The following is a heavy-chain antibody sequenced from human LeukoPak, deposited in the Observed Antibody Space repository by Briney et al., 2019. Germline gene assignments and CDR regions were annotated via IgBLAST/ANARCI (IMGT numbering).Heavy chain of an antibody. CDR2: INWNGGST. V-gene: IGHV3-20*04. J-gene: IGHJ4*02. D-gene: IGHD3-10*01. CDR1: GFTFDDYG. CDR3: AKSKYGSGSRPFDY. Sequence: GGSLRLSCAASGFTFDDYGMSWVRHTPGKGLEWVSGINWNGGSTGYADSVKGRFTISRDNSKNTLYLKMNSLRAEDTAVYYCAKSKYGSGSRPFDYWGQGTLVTVSS.